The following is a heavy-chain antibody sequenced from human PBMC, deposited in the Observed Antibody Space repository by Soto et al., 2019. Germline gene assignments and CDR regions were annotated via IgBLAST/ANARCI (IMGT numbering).Heavy chain of an antibody. V-gene: IGHV3-23*01. J-gene: IGHJ6*03. Sequence: GSLRLSCAASGFTFSSSAMSWVRQAPGKGLEWVSTISPSGGSTYYADSVKGRFTISRDNSMNTLYLQMNSLRAEDTAAFYCAKLTANYFYMVVWGKGAMVTGFS. CDR3: AKLTANYFYMVV. CDR1: GFTFSSSA. CDR2: ISPSGGST. D-gene: IGHD2-21*02.